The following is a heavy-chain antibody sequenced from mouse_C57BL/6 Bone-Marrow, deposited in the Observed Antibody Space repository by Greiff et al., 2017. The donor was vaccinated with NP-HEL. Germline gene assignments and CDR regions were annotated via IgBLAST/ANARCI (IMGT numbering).Heavy chain of an antibody. D-gene: IGHD1-1*01. V-gene: IGHV1-81*01. CDR2: IYPRSGNT. Sequence: QVQLQQSGAELARPGASVKLSCKASGYTFTSYGISWVKQRTGPGLEWIGEIYPRSGNTYYNEKFKGKATLTADKSSSTAYMELRSLTSEDSAVYFCAFITTVVAHFDYWGQGTTLTVSS. CDR3: AFITTVVAHFDY. CDR1: GYTFTSYG. J-gene: IGHJ2*01.